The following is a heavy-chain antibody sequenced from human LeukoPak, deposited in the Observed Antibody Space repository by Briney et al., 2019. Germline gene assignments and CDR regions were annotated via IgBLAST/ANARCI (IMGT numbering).Heavy chain of an antibody. CDR3: ARDLYSGSYLYSFDY. Sequence: SETLSLTCTVSGGCIGGNYWTWIRQPAGGGLEWIGRIYTSGNTNYNPSLKSRVAMSVDSSKNQFSLRLSSVTAADTAVYYCARDLYSGSYLYSFDYWGQGTLVTVSS. V-gene: IGHV4-4*07. CDR2: IYTSGNT. D-gene: IGHD1-26*01. CDR1: GGCIGGNY. J-gene: IGHJ4*02.